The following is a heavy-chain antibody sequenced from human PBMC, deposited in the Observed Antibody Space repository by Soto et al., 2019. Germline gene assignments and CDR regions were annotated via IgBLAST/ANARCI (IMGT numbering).Heavy chain of an antibody. Sequence: QVQLVESGGGVVQPGRSLRLSCAASRFTFSNYGMHWVRQTPGKGLEWVAVISYDGSNKYYADSVKGRFTISRDNSKDTQYLQMNSLRAEDTAVYYCVKGGYHYFVYWGQGTLVTVSS. CDR1: RFTFSNYG. CDR2: ISYDGSNK. D-gene: IGHD5-12*01. J-gene: IGHJ4*02. V-gene: IGHV3-30*18. CDR3: VKGGYHYFVY.